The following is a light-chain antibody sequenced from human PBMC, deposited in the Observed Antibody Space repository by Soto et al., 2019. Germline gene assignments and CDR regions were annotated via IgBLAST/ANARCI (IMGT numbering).Light chain of an antibody. V-gene: IGKV1D-16*01. CDR1: QDIKTW. J-gene: IGKJ4*01. CDR2: AAS. Sequence: DVQMTQSPSSLSASVGDRVTITCRASQDIKTWLVWYQQKPEQAPKSLIYAASGLQAGVPSRFSGSGSGTDFPLTISSLQPEDSAIYYCQQYNSYPLTFGGGTKLEIK. CDR3: QQYNSYPLT.